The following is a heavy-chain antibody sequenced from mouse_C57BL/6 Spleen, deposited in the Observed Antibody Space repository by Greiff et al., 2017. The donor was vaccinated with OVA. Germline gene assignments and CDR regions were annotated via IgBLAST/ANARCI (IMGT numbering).Heavy chain of an antibody. CDR2: IYPGDGDT. Sequence: VQLQQSGPELVKPGASVKISCQASGYAFSSSWMNWVKQRPGKGLEWIGRIYPGDGDTNYNGKFKGKATLTADKSSSTAYMQLSSLTSEDSAVYFCARSSITTVDYAMDYWGQGTSVTVSS. V-gene: IGHV1-82*01. CDR1: GYAFSSSW. D-gene: IGHD1-1*01. CDR3: ARSSITTVDYAMDY. J-gene: IGHJ4*01.